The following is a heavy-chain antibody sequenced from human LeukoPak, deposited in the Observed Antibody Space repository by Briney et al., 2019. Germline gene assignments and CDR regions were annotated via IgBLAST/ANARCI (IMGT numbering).Heavy chain of an antibody. V-gene: IGHV3-33*08. Sequence: PGRSLRLSCAASGFTFSSYAMHWVRQAPGKGLEWVAVIWYDGSNKYYADSVKGRFTISRDNSKNTLYLQMNSLRAEDTAVYYCARDWLGATTDYCYGMDVWGQGTTVTVSS. CDR2: IWYDGSNK. CDR3: ARDWLGATTDYCYGMDV. CDR1: GFTFSSYA. D-gene: IGHD1-26*01. J-gene: IGHJ6*02.